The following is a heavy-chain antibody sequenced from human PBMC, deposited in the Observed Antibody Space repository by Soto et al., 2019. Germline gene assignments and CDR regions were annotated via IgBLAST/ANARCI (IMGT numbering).Heavy chain of an antibody. CDR2: MSHSGGT. V-gene: IGHV4-34*01. D-gene: IGHD1-1*01. Sequence: QVQLQQWGAGLLKPSETLSLTCAVFGGSVNSGNYYWSWIRQPPGKGLEWIGAMSHSGGTHFNPSLKSRVTISVDTSNNQFSLKMSSVTAADTALYYCARVERGTATTVVDAFDIWGPGTMVTVSS. J-gene: IGHJ3*02. CDR1: GGSVNSGNYY. CDR3: ARVERGTATTVVDAFDI.